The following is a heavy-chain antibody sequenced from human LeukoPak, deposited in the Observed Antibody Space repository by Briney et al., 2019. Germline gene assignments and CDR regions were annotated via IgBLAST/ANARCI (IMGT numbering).Heavy chain of an antibody. Sequence: GGSLRLSCAASGFTFSSYGMHWVRQAPGKGLEWVAVIWYDGSNKYYADSVKGRFTISRDNSKNTLYLQMNSLRAEDTAVYYCARGDGCSGGSCYNFDYWGQGTLVTVSS. CDR1: GFTFSSYG. CDR2: IWYDGSNK. J-gene: IGHJ4*02. D-gene: IGHD2-15*01. CDR3: ARGDGCSGGSCYNFDY. V-gene: IGHV3-30*19.